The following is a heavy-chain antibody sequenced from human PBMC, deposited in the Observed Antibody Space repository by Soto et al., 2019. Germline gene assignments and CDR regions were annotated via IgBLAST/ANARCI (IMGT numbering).Heavy chain of an antibody. CDR1: GFTVSSNY. J-gene: IGHJ4*02. CDR2: IYSGGST. D-gene: IGHD6-25*01. CDR3: AKVLWRYSSGCPDY. Sequence: GGSLRLSCAASGFTVSSNYMSWVRQAPGKGLEWVSVIYSGGSTYYADSVKGRFTISRDNSKNTLYLQMNSLRAEDTAVYYCAKVLWRYSSGCPDYWGQGTLVTVSS. V-gene: IGHV3-53*01.